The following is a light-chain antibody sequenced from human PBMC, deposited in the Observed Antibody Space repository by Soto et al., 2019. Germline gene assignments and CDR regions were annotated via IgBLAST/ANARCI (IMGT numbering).Light chain of an antibody. J-gene: IGKJ3*01. CDR2: VAS. CDR3: QQYNTWPPFA. V-gene: IGKV3-15*01. Sequence: IVMTQSPATLSVSPGERATLSCRASHSVGSNVAWYQQKPGQAPRLLIYVASTRATGIPARFSGSGSGTEFTLTISSLQSEDFAMYFCQQYNTWPPFAFG. CDR1: HSVGSN.